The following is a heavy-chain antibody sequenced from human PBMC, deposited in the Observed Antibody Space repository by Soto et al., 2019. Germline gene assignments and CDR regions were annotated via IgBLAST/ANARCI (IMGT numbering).Heavy chain of an antibody. J-gene: IGHJ4*02. CDR1: GGTFSSYA. Sequence: SVKVSCKASGGTFSSYAISWVRQAPGQGLEWMGGIIPIFGTANYAQKFQGRVTITADESTSTAYMELSSLRSEDTAVYYCARGWEVTDYYDSSGYFLENYWGQGTLVTVSS. CDR3: ARGWEVTDYYDSSGYFLENY. D-gene: IGHD3-22*01. CDR2: IIPIFGTA. V-gene: IGHV1-69*13.